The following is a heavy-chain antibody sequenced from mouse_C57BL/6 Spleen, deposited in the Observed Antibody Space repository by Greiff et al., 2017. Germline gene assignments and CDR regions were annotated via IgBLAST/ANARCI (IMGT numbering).Heavy chain of an antibody. V-gene: IGHV1-55*01. J-gene: IGHJ4*01. CDR3: ARGNYYGSSFPYAMDY. CDR1: GYTFTSYW. CDR2: IYPGSGST. Sequence: QVQLQQPGAELVKPGASVKMSCKASGYTFTSYWITWVKQRPGQGLEWIGDIYPGSGSTNYNEKFKSKATLTVDTSSSTAYMQLSSLTSEDSAVYYCARGNYYGSSFPYAMDYWGQGTSVTVSS. D-gene: IGHD1-1*01.